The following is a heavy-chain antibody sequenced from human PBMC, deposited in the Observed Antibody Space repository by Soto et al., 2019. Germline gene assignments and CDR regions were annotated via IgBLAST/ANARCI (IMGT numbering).Heavy chain of an antibody. V-gene: IGHV3-74*01. J-gene: IGHJ5*02. D-gene: IGHD2-15*01. CDR1: GLTFNRYW. CDR3: AREFCSGGNCYTYYSDP. CDR2: INTDGSNT. Sequence: GGSLRLSCAASGLTFNRYWMHWVRHAPGKGLVWVSHINTDGSNTNYADSVKGRFTISRDNAKSTLFLQMNSLRDEDTAVYYCAREFCSGGNCYTYYSDPWGQALHVTLST.